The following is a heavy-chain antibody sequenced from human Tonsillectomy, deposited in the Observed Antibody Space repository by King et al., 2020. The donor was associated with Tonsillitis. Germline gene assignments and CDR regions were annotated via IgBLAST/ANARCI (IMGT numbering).Heavy chain of an antibody. Sequence: VQLVESGGGLVQPGGSLRLSCAASGFTLNSYWMHWVRQVPGKGLLWVSRINNDGRDTRYADSVKGRFTISRDNAKNTLYVQMNRLRVEDTAVYYCAREIDKDYYYMDVWGKGTTVTVS. CDR3: AREIDKDYYYMDV. CDR2: INNDGRDT. CDR1: GFTLNSYW. V-gene: IGHV3-74*01. J-gene: IGHJ6*03.